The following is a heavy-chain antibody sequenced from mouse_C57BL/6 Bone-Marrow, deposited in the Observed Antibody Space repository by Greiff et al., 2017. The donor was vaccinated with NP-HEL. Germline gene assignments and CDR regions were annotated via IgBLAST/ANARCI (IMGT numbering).Heavy chain of an antibody. Sequence: VQLQQSVAELVRPGASVKLSCAASGFTIKNTYMHWVKQRPEQGLEWIGRIDPANGNTKYAPKFQGKATITADTSSNTAYLQLSSLTSEDTAIYYCARRGSNYLYYYAMDYWGQGTSVTVSS. CDR1: GFTIKNTY. CDR3: ARRGSNYLYYYAMDY. CDR2: IDPANGNT. J-gene: IGHJ4*01. V-gene: IGHV14-3*01. D-gene: IGHD2-5*01.